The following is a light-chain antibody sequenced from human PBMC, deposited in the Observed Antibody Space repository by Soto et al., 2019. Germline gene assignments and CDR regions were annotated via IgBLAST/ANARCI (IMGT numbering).Light chain of an antibody. Sequence: MPLTQCPSSLSASGGDRVTIPCLPSQRLXRHLAWYQQKPGEAPKVLXDRAATLQRGGPSRFSGSESGTDFTLTISSLQPEDFATYYCQQVNSYPLTFGGGTKVDIK. CDR3: QQVNSYPLT. V-gene: IGKV1-9*01. CDR1: QRLXRH. J-gene: IGKJ4*02. CDR2: RAA.